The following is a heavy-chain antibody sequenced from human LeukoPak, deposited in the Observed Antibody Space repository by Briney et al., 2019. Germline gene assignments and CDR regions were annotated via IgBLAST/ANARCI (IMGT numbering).Heavy chain of an antibody. CDR3: ARDGDGYNLA. CDR1: GYTFTGYY. V-gene: IGHV1-2*02. Sequence: ASVKVSCKASGYTFTGYYLHWVRQAPGQGLEWVGGINSNNGDTHYAQNFQGRVTMTRDTSISTAYMELSRLGSDDTAVYYCARDGDGYNLAWGQGTLVTVSS. J-gene: IGHJ5*02. D-gene: IGHD5-24*01. CDR2: INSNNGDT.